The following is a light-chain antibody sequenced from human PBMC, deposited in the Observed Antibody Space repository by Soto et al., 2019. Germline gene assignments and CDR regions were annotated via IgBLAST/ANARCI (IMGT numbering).Light chain of an antibody. J-gene: IGKJ5*01. CDR3: QQYGSSSPTT. CDR2: GAS. Sequence: EIVLTQSPGTLSLSPGEGATLSCRASQSISSNYLAWYQQRPGQAPRLLIYGASSRATGIPDRFSGGGSGTDFTLTISRLEPEDCAVYYCQQYGSSSPTTFGQGTRLE. CDR1: QSISSNY. V-gene: IGKV3-20*01.